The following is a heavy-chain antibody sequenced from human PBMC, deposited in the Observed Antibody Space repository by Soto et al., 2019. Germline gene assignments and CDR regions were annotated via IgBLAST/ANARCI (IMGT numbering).Heavy chain of an antibody. Sequence: QVQLVQSGAEVKKPGSSVKVSCKASGGTFSSYAISWVRQAPGQGLEWMGGIIPIFGTANYAQKFQGRVTITADESTSTAHMELSSLRSEDTAVYYCAREPAARPRRPYYFDYWGQGTLVTVSS. CDR1: GGTFSSYA. CDR3: AREPAARPRRPYYFDY. D-gene: IGHD6-6*01. J-gene: IGHJ4*02. V-gene: IGHV1-69*01. CDR2: IIPIFGTA.